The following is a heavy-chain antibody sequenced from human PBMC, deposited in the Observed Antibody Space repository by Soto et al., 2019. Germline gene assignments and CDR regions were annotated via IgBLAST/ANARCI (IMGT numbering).Heavy chain of an antibody. CDR1: GGSISSSNW. CDR3: ARDSLEAFVFDY. CDR2: IEYSGST. V-gene: IGHV4-4*02. J-gene: IGHJ4*02. Sequence: SETLSLTCAVSGGSISSSNWWSWVRQPPGKGLEWIGGIEYSGSTYHNPSLKSRVTISVDTSKNQFTLQLTSVTVADTAVYYCARDSLEAFVFDYWGQGTLVTVSS. D-gene: IGHD3-10*01.